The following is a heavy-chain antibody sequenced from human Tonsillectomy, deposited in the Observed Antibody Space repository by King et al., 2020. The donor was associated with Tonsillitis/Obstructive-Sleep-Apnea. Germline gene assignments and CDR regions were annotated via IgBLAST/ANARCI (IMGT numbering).Heavy chain of an antibody. CDR2: ISYDGSNK. CDR1: GFTFSSYA. Sequence: VQLVESGGGVVQPGRSLRLSCAASGFTFSSYAMHWVRQAPGKGLEWVAVISYDGSNKYYADSVKGRFTISRDNSKNTLYLQMNSLRAEDTAVYYCARDPYYYDSSGYFGPRSYMAVWGKGTTVTVSS. J-gene: IGHJ6*03. CDR3: ARDPYYYDSSGYFGPRSYMAV. V-gene: IGHV3-30*04. D-gene: IGHD3-22*01.